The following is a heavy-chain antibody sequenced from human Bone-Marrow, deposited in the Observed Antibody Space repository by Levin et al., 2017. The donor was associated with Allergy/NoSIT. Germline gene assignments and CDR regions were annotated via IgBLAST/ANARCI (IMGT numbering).Heavy chain of an antibody. CDR2: ISWNSGSI. V-gene: IGHV3-9*01. D-gene: IGHD3-9*01. J-gene: IGHJ4*02. Sequence: SLKISCAASGFTFDDYAMHWVRQAPGKGLEWVSGISWNSGSIGYADSVKGRFTISRDNAKNSLYLQMNSLRAEDTALYYCAKDIFLGGYDILTGYSKLYLDTAFDYWGQGTLVTVSS. CDR3: AKDIFLGGYDILTGYSKLYLDTAFDY. CDR1: GFTFDDYA.